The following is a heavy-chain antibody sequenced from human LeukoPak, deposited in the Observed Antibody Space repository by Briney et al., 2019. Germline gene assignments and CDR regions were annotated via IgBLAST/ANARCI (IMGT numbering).Heavy chain of an antibody. CDR1: GFTLSRST. V-gene: IGHV3-7*01. D-gene: IGHD3-9*01. J-gene: IGHJ4*02. CDR2: IREDGYGK. CDR3: ARAAGLRYFDWLPIPPFDY. Sequence: GGSLRLSCAASGFTLSRSTMAWVRQAPGKGLEWLANIREDGYGKHYGDSVKGRFTISRDNAQNSLYLQMNSLRAEDTAVYYCARAAGLRYFDWLPIPPFDYWGQGTLVTVSS.